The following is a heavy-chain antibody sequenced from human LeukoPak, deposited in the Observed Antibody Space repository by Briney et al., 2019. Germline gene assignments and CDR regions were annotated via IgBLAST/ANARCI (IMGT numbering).Heavy chain of an antibody. Sequence: PGGSLRLSCAASGFTFSSYELNWVRQAPGKGLEWISYISGSGTVTHYADSVKGRFTISRDNAKNSLYLQMNSLRAEDTAVYFCARGPLYMVGAMDVWGKGTTVTMSS. V-gene: IGHV3-48*03. CDR1: GFTFSSYE. CDR2: ISGSGTVT. CDR3: ARGPLYMVGAMDV. J-gene: IGHJ6*03. D-gene: IGHD3-10*01.